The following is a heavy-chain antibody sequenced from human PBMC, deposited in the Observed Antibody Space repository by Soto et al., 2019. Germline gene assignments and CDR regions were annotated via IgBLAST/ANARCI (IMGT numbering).Heavy chain of an antibody. J-gene: IGHJ6*04. CDR3: AKGGFWVHYGMDV. CDR2: ISRSGDST. CDR1: GSTFSAFC. Sequence: EVQLLESGEALAQPGGSLRLSCAASGSTFSAFCMNWVRQAPGKGLEWVSAISRSGDSTYNADSVKGRFTISRDNSKNTLSWEMNSLTGDEPAVYYCAKGGFWVHYGMDVWGKGTTVSVSS. V-gene: IGHV3-23*01. D-gene: IGHD3-16*01.